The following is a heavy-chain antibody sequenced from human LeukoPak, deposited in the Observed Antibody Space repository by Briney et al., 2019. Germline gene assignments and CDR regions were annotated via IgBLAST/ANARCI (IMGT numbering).Heavy chain of an antibody. V-gene: IGHV4-34*01. CDR3: ARHGSYYYDSKGDFDY. Sequence: SETLSLTCAVYGGSFSGYYWSWIRQPPGKGLEWIGSIYYSGSTYYNPSLKSRVTISVDTSKNQFSLKLSSVTAADTAVYYCARHGSYYYDSKGDFDYWGQGTLVTVSS. J-gene: IGHJ4*02. CDR2: IYYSGST. D-gene: IGHD3-22*01. CDR1: GGSFSGYY.